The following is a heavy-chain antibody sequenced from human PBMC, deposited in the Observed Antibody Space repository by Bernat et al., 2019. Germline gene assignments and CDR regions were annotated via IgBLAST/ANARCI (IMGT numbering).Heavy chain of an antibody. CDR3: ARQRYDYVWGSYRYGGGYFDY. Sequence: QVQLQESGPGLVKPSQTLSLTCTVSGGSISSGDYYWSWIRQPPGKGLEWIGYIYYSGSTYYNPSLKSRVTISVDTSKNQFSLKLSSVTAADTAVYYCARQRYDYVWGSYRYGGGYFDYWGQGTLVTVSS. D-gene: IGHD3-16*02. CDR2: IYYSGST. CDR1: GGSISSGDYY. J-gene: IGHJ4*02. V-gene: IGHV4-30-4*01.